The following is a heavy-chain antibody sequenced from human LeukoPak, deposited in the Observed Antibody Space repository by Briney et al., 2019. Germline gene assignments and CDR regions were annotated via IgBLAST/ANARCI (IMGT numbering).Heavy chain of an antibody. J-gene: IGHJ5*02. D-gene: IGHD6-6*01. V-gene: IGHV4-34*01. Sequence: SEALSLTCAVYGGSFSGYYWSWIRQPPGKGLEWIGEINHSGSTNYNPSLKSRVTISVDTSKNQFSLKLSSVTAADTAVYYCARAPGYSSSSGGLDPWGQGTLVTVSS. CDR1: GGSFSGYY. CDR3: ARAPGYSSSSGGLDP. CDR2: INHSGST.